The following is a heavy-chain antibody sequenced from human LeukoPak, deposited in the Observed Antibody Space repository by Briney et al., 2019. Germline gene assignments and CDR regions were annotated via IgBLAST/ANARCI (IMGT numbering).Heavy chain of an antibody. Sequence: GGSLRLSCAASGFTFSSYAMHWVRQAPGKGLEYVSAISSNGGSTYYANSVKGRFTISRDNSKNTLYLQMGSLRAEGTAVYYCARDLVLWFGESYLFDYWGQGTLVTVSS. D-gene: IGHD3-10*01. CDR3: ARDLVLWFGESYLFDY. V-gene: IGHV3-64*01. J-gene: IGHJ4*02. CDR2: ISSNGGST. CDR1: GFTFSSYA.